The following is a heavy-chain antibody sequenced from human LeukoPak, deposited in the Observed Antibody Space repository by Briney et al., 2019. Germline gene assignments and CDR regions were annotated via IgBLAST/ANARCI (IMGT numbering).Heavy chain of an antibody. CDR1: GGSISSGSYY. CDR3: ARDQGVGYSGSYYYYYYYMDV. Sequence: SETLSLTCTVSGGSISSGSYYWSWIRQPAGKGLEWIGRIYTSGSTNYNPSLKSRVTISVDTSKNQFSLKLSSVTAADTAVYYCARDQGVGYSGSYYYYYYYMDVWGKGTTVTVSS. D-gene: IGHD1-26*01. CDR2: IYTSGST. J-gene: IGHJ6*03. V-gene: IGHV4-61*02.